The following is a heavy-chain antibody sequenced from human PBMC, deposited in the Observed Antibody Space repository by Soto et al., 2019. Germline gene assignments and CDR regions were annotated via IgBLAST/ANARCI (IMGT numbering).Heavy chain of an antibody. CDR3: AREEIQVIAAAAYSSLDF. J-gene: IGHJ4*02. D-gene: IGHD6-13*01. CDR2: ITAHNGKT. CDR1: GYTFTNYG. Sequence: QVQLVQSGAEVKKPGASVKVSCKASGYTFTNYGVTWVRQAPGQGLEGMGWITAHNGKTKYGQKFQGRVTMSTDTSSRTAYMELRSLRSADTPVYYCAREEIQVIAAAAYSSLDFWGQGTLVTVSS. V-gene: IGHV1-18*01.